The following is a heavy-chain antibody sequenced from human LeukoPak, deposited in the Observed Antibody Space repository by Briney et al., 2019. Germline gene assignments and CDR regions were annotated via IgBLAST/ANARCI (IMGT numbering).Heavy chain of an antibody. CDR2: IYYSGST. CDR3: ARGGDGDYFDY. D-gene: IGHD4-17*01. Sequence: SETLSLTCSVSGGSISSSSSYWGWIRQPPGKGLEWIGSIYYSGSTYYNPSLTSRVTISVDTSKNQFSLKLTSVTAADTAVYYCARGGDGDYFDYWGQGTLATVSS. CDR1: GGSISSSSSY. J-gene: IGHJ4*02. V-gene: IGHV4-39*07.